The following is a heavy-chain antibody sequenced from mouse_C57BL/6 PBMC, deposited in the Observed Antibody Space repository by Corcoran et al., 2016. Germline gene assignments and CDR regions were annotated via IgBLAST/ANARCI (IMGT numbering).Heavy chain of an antibody. D-gene: IGHD1-1*01. Sequence: EVQLQQSGPELVKPGASVKISRKASGYTFTDYYMNWVKQSHGKSLEWIGDINPNNGGTSYNQKFKGKATLTVDKSSSTAYMELRSLTSEDSAVYYCARSSIYDYGSSYRDWYFDVWGTGTTVTVSS. J-gene: IGHJ1*03. CDR2: INPNNGGT. CDR3: ARSSIYDYGSSYRDWYFDV. V-gene: IGHV1-26*01. CDR1: GYTFTDYY.